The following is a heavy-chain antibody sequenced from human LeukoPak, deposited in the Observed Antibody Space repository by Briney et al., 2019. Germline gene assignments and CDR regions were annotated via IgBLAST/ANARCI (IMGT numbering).Heavy chain of an antibody. D-gene: IGHD4-17*01. V-gene: IGHV4-39*01. CDR3: ATPRRAPYGDYS. J-gene: IGHJ4*02. CDR1: GGSISSSSYY. CDR2: TYYSGST. Sequence: PSETLSLTCTVSGGSISSSSYYWGWIRQPPGKGLEWIGSTYYSGSTYYNPPLKSRVTISVDTSKNQFSLKLSSVTAADTAVYHCATPRRAPYGDYSWGQGTLVTVSS.